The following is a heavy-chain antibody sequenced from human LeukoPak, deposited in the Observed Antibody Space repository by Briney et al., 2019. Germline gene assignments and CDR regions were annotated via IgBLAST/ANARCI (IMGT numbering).Heavy chain of an antibody. Sequence: EASVKVSCKASGGTFSSYTISWVRQAPGQGLEWMGRIIPILGIANYAQKFQGRVTITADKSTSTAYMELSSLRSEDTAVYYCARDLDVVVVAAMGPSNFQHWGQGTLVTVSS. D-gene: IGHD2-15*01. J-gene: IGHJ1*01. V-gene: IGHV1-69*04. CDR2: IIPILGIA. CDR1: GGTFSSYT. CDR3: ARDLDVVVVAAMGPSNFQH.